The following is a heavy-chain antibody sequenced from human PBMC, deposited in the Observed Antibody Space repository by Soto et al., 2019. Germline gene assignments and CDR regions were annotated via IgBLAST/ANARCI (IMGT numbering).Heavy chain of an antibody. V-gene: IGHV1-69*13. D-gene: IGHD1-1*01. CDR2: IIPIFTTA. J-gene: IGHJ4*02. CDR1: GGCFTHYS. Sequence: SVKVSCKASGGCFTHYSFSWVRQAPAQGLVWMGGIIPIFTTANYAQNFEVRVTITADESTSTAYMELSGLRSDDTAVYFCARGQGQQLEQALDYWGKGTLVTVSS. CDR3: ARGQGQQLEQALDY.